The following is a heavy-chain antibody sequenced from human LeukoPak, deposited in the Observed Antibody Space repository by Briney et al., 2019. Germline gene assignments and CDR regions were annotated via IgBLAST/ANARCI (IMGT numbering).Heavy chain of an antibody. D-gene: IGHD1-14*01. CDR2: INYNGEIT. CDR1: GGSFSGYL. CDR3: TRSGLTGMRKYARPDYYYYGMDV. Sequence: SETLTLTCTVSGGSFSGYLWSWLRQSPGKGLEWIGEINYNGEITNYNPSLKSRLTMSVDTSKNQFSLKLSSVTVADTAVYYRTRSGLTGMRKYARPDYYYYGMDVWGQGTAVTVSS. J-gene: IGHJ6*02. V-gene: IGHV4-34*01.